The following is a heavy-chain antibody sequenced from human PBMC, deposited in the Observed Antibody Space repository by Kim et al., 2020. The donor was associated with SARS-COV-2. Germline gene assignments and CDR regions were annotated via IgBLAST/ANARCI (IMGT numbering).Heavy chain of an antibody. J-gene: IGHJ4*02. CDR3: TAYSSSWYWVYFDY. V-gene: IGHV3-15*01. D-gene: IGHD6-13*01. CDR2: IKSKTDGGTT. CDR1: GFTFSNAW. Sequence: GGSLRLSCAASGFTFSNAWMSWVRQAPGKGLEWVGRIKSKTDGGTTDYAAPVKGRFTISRDDSKNTLYLQMNSLKTEDTAVYYCTAYSSSWYWVYFDYWGQGTLVTVSS.